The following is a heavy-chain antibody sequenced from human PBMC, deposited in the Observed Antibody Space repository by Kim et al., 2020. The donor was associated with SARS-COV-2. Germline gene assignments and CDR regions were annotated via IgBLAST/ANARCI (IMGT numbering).Heavy chain of an antibody. V-gene: IGHV3-30-3*02. D-gene: IGHD7-27*01. CDR2: ISYDGSNK. J-gene: IGHJ4*02. Sequence: GGSLRLSCAASGFTFSSYAMHWVRQAPGKGLEWVAVISYDGSNKYYADSVKGRFTISRDNSKNTLYLQMNSLRAEDTAVYYCAKHWDHFDYWGQGTLVTVSS. CDR3: AKHWDHFDY. CDR1: GFTFSSYA.